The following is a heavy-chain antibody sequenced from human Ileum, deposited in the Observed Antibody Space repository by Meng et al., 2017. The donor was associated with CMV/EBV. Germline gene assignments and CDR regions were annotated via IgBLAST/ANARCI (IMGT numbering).Heavy chain of an antibody. CDR3: ARRPFRGVTMSWHFDL. V-gene: IGHV4-34*01. D-gene: IGHD3-3*01. CDR1: NGTFSGSY. CDR2: INHSGRT. J-gene: IGHJ2*01. Sequence: SETLSLTCGVYNGTFSGSYWSWIRQTPGKGLEWIGEINHSGRTNYNPSLKSRVTLSPDTPRNQFFLRLTSVTAADTAVYYCARRPFRGVTMSWHFDLWGRGAPVTVSS.